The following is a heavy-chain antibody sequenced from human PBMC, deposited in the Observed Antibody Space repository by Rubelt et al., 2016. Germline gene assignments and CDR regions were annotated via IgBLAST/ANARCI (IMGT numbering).Heavy chain of an antibody. CDR2: INEDASEK. J-gene: IGHJ4*02. Sequence: AQPGGSLRLSCAASGFTFSNHAMTWVRQAPGKGLERVANINEDASEKYYVDSVKGRFTISRDNAKNSLYLQVNSLRAEDTAVYYCAKDSGYGRLDFWGQGTLVTVSS. CDR1: GFTFSNHA. D-gene: IGHD5-12*01. V-gene: IGHV3-7*01. CDR3: AKDSGYGRLDF.